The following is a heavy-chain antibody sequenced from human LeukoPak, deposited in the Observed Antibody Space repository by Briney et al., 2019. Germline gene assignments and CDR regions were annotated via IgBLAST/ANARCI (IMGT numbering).Heavy chain of an antibody. CDR2: ISYDGSK. J-gene: IGHJ4*02. CDR1: GFTFSSYA. Sequence: GGSLRLSCAASGFTFSSYAMHWVRQAPGKGLEWVAVISYDGSKYYADSVKGRFTISRDNSKNTLYLQMNSLRAEDTAVYYCARDARLGYCSSTSCYAYYFGYWGQGTLVTVSS. V-gene: IGHV3-30*04. CDR3: ARDARLGYCSSTSCYAYYFGY. D-gene: IGHD2-2*01.